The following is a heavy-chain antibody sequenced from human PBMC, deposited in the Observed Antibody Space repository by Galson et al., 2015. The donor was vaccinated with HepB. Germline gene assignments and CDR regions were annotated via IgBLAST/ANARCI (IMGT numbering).Heavy chain of an antibody. V-gene: IGHV3-15*01. Sequence: SLRLSCAASGFTFSNAWMSWVRQAPGKGLEWVGRIKSKTDGGTTDYAAPVEGRFTISRDDSKNTLYLQMNSLKTEDTAVYYCTTATYSRFLGWPLGAFDIWGQGTMVTVSS. CDR3: TTATYSRFLGWPLGAFDI. CDR2: IKSKTDGGTT. CDR1: GFTFSNAW. J-gene: IGHJ3*02. D-gene: IGHD3-3*01.